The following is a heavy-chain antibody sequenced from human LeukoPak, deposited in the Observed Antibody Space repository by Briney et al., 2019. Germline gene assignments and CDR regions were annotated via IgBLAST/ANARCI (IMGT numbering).Heavy chain of an antibody. CDR1: GFTFSSYS. CDR2: ISSSSSYI. D-gene: IGHD6-6*01. Sequence: GGSLRLSCAASGFTFSSYSMNWVRQAPGKGLEWVSSISSSSSYIYYADSVKGRFTISRDNAKNSLYLQMNSLRAEDTAVYYCARWVGIAARRSRRHYFDYWGQGTLVTVSS. V-gene: IGHV3-21*01. J-gene: IGHJ4*02. CDR3: ARWVGIAARRSRRHYFDY.